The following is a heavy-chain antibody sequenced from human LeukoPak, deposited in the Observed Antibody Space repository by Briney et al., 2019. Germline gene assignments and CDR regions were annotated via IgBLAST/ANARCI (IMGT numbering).Heavy chain of an antibody. J-gene: IGHJ4*02. CDR3: ARVEDDYGDYACSY. CDR2: INHSGST. V-gene: IGHV4-34*01. CDR1: GGSFSGCY. D-gene: IGHD4-17*01. Sequence: SETLSLTCAVYGGSFSGCYWSWIRQPPGKGLEWIGEINHSGSTNYNPSLKSRVTISVDTSKNQFSLKLSSVTAADTAVYYCARVEDDYGDYACSYWGQGTLVTVSS.